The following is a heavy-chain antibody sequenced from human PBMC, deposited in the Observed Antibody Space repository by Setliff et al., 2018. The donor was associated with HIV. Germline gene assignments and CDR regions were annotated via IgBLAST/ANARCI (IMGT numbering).Heavy chain of an antibody. V-gene: IGHV3-23*01. CDR1: GFTFSTYA. CDR2: ISAGGGST. J-gene: IGHJ6*02. D-gene: IGHD6-19*01. CDR3: AKNSVAGTFYYYYGMDV. Sequence: PGGSLRLSCAVSGFTFSTYAMSWVRQAPGKGLEWVSTISAGGGSTYYADSVKGRFTISRDNSKNTVYLQMNSLRAEDTAVYYCAKNSVAGTFYYYYGMDVWGQGTTVTVSS.